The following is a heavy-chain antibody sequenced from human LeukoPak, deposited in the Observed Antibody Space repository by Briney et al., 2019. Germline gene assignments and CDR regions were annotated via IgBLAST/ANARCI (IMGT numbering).Heavy chain of an antibody. J-gene: IGHJ4*02. V-gene: IGHV3-53*01. CDR1: GFTVSSNY. D-gene: IGHD3-10*01. CDR3: ARVIWFGEFGFDY. CDR2: IYSGGST. Sequence: GGSLRLSCAASGFTVSSNYMSWVRQAPGEGLEWVSVIYSGGSTYYADSVRGRFTISRDNSKNTLYLQMNSLRAEDTAVYYCARVIWFGEFGFDYWGQGTLVTVSS.